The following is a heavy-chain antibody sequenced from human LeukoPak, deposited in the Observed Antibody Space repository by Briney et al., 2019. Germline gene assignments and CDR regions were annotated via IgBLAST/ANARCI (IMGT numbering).Heavy chain of an antibody. CDR1: GLTFSGYA. V-gene: IGHV3-23*01. J-gene: IGHJ4*02. CDR3: AKGSTSYHY. CDR2: ISGSGGST. D-gene: IGHD2-2*01. Sequence: GGSLRLSCAASGLTFSGYAMSWVRQAPGKGLEWVSAISGSGGSTYYADSVKGRFTISRDNSKNTLYLQMNSLRAEDRAVYYCAKGSTSYHYWGQGTLVTVSS.